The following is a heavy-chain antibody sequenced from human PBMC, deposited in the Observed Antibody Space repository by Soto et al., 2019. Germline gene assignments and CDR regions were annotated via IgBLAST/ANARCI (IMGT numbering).Heavy chain of an antibody. Sequence: SETLALTCTVSGGSISSGDYYWSWIRQPPGKGLEWIGYIYYSGSTYYNPSLKSRVSISVDTSKNQFSLKLSSVTAADTAVYYFARDRRSSPAYYYYGMDVWGQGTTVTV. CDR2: IYYSGST. D-gene: IGHD6-13*01. J-gene: IGHJ6*02. CDR1: GGSISSGDYY. V-gene: IGHV4-30-4*01. CDR3: ARDRRSSPAYYYYGMDV.